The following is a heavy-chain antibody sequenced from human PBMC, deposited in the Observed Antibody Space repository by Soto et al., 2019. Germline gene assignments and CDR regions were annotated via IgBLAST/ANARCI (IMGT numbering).Heavy chain of an antibody. J-gene: IGHJ6*02. CDR3: ALSSSSFRYYSMDV. CDR2: ILPIFGTA. CDR1: VCTFSSYA. Sequence: QVQLVQAGAEVKKPGSSVKVFCKASVCTFSSYAISWVRQAPGQGLEWMGGILPIFGTANYAQKFQGRVTITADESTSTAYMELSSLRSEDTAVYYCALSSSSFRYYSMDVWGQGTTVTVSS. V-gene: IGHV1-69*12. D-gene: IGHD6-6*01.